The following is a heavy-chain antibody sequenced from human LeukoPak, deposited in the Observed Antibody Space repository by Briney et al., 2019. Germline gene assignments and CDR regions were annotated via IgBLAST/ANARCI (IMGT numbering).Heavy chain of an antibody. CDR1: GFTLSSYS. V-gene: IGHV3-48*01. J-gene: IGHJ4*02. CDR2: ISSSGGTT. CDR3: ARGDTPYYFDY. Sequence: PGGSLRLSCAASGFTLSSYSMNWVRQAPGKGLEWVSYISSSGGTTHYAESVRGRFTISRDNAENSLYLQMSSLRADDTAVYYCARGDTPYYFDYWGQGTLVTVSS.